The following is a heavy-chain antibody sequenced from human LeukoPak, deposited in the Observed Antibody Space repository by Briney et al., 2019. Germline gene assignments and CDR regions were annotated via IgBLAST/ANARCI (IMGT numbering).Heavy chain of an antibody. J-gene: IGHJ4*02. CDR3: AREDRRDGYDY. D-gene: IGHD5-24*01. CDR1: GYSISSGYY. Sequence: PSETLSLTCTVSGYSISSGYYWGWIRQPPGNGLEWIGRIYHSGSTYYNPSLKSRVTISVDTSKNQFSLKLSSVTAADTAVYYCAREDRRDGYDYWGQGTLVTVSS. V-gene: IGHV4-38-2*02. CDR2: IYHSGST.